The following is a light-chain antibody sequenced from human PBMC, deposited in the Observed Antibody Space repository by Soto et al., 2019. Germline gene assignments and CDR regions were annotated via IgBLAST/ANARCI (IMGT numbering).Light chain of an antibody. CDR1: SGSIASNY. Sequence: NFMLTQPHSVSESPGKTVTISCTGSSGSIASNYVQWYQQRPGSAPTTVIFEDNQRPSGVPDRFSGSIDRSSNSASLTISGLQTEDEADYYCQSYDNTNPVVVFGGGTKVTVL. CDR2: EDN. CDR3: QSYDNTNPVVV. J-gene: IGLJ3*02. V-gene: IGLV6-57*02.